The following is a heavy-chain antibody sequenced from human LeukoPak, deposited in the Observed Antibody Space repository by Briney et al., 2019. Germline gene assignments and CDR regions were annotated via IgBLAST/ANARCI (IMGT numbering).Heavy chain of an antibody. CDR1: GGTFSSYA. CDR3: ARVGSLRGSDYYYGMDV. D-gene: IGHD3-10*01. J-gene: IGHJ6*04. V-gene: IGHV1-69*13. CDR2: IIPIFGTA. Sequence: GASVKVSCKASGGTFSSYAISWVRQAPGQGLEWMGGIIPIFGTANYAQKFQGRVRITADESTSTAYMELSSLRSEDTAVYYCARVGSLRGSDYYYGMDVWGKGTTVTVSS.